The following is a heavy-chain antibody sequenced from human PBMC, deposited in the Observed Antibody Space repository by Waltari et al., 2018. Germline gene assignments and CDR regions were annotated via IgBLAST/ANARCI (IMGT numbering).Heavy chain of an antibody. CDR2: INAGNVNT. Sequence: QVQLVQSGAEVKKPGASVKVSCKASGYTFTSYAMHWVRQAPGQRLEWMGWINAGNVNTKYSQKFQGRVTITRDTSASTAYMELSSLRSEDTAVYYCARSYMTHPDYWGQGTLVTVSS. J-gene: IGHJ4*02. CDR1: GYTFTSYA. D-gene: IGHD2-21*02. CDR3: ARSYMTHPDY. V-gene: IGHV1-3*01.